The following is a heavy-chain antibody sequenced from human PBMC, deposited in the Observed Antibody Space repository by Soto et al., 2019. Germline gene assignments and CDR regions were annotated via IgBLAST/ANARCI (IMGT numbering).Heavy chain of an antibody. J-gene: IGHJ2*01. CDR2: IYHSGST. D-gene: IGHD2-21*02. CDR1: GGSISSSNW. CDR3: ARTPIVVVTAIPGGWYFDL. Sequence: QVQLQESGPGLVKPSGTLSLTCAVSGGSISSSNWWRWVRQPPGKGLEWIGEIYHSGSTNYNPSLKSRVTISVDKSKNQFSLKLSSVTAADTAVYYCARTPIVVVTAIPGGWYFDLWGRGTLVTVSS. V-gene: IGHV4-4*02.